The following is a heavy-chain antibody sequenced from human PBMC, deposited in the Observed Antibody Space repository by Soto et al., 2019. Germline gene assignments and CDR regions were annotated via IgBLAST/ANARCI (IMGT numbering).Heavy chain of an antibody. CDR1: GGSFSGAY. V-gene: IGHV4-34*01. Sequence: SETLSLTCAVYGGSFSGAYWSWIRQTPGKGLEWIGEIDHRGSAIYNPSLKSRVTISVDASKNQFSLRVTSVTAADTAVYYCARQSLTSRHFDYWGQGTPVPVSS. CDR2: IDHRGSA. CDR3: ARQSLTSRHFDY. J-gene: IGHJ4*02. D-gene: IGHD6-6*01.